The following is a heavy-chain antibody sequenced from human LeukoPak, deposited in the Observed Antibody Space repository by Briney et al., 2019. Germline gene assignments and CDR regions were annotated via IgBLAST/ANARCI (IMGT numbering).Heavy chain of an antibody. CDR1: GFTFSSYG. Sequence: GSLRLSCAASGFTFSSYGMSWVRQAPGKGLEWIGEINHSGSTNYNPSLKSRVTISVDTSKNQFSLKLSSVTAADTAVYYCARGRYCSSTSCYMLNYFDYWGQGTLVTVSS. J-gene: IGHJ4*02. CDR3: ARGRYCSSTSCYMLNYFDY. V-gene: IGHV4-34*01. CDR2: INHSGST. D-gene: IGHD2-2*02.